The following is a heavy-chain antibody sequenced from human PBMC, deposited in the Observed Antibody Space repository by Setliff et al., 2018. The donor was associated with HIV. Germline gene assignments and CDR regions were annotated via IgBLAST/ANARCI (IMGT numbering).Heavy chain of an antibody. J-gene: IGHJ4*02. Sequence: LRLSCVGSGFTFGFYSISWVRQTPGKGLEWVSIIGRDGDITHYRESVKGRFTISRDNSRNTLYLQMNSLRVEDTALYYCAEEGPALITRYFDYWGQGTLVTVSS. D-gene: IGHD3-16*01. CDR1: GFTFGFYS. V-gene: IGHV3-23*03. CDR3: AEEGPALITRYFDY. CDR2: IGRDGDIT.